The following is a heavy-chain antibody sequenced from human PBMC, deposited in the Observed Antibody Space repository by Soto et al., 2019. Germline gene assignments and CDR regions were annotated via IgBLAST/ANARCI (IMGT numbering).Heavy chain of an antibody. D-gene: IGHD2-21*02. Sequence: QVRLQESGPGLVKPSETLSLTCTVSGGSISRYYWSWIRQPPGKGMEWIGYLYNTGSTIYNPYLKSRVTISVDTSKNQFSLKLHSLTAADTAVYYCARDLWGYCGTDCYPLDVWGQGTTVTVSS. CDR3: ARDLWGYCGTDCYPLDV. J-gene: IGHJ6*02. CDR2: LYNTGST. CDR1: GGSISRYY. V-gene: IGHV4-59*01.